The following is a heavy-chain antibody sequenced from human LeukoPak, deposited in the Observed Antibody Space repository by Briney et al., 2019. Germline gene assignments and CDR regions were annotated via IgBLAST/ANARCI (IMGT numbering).Heavy chain of an antibody. Sequence: ASVKVSCKASGYTFTSYYMHWVRQAPGQGLEWMGIINPSGGSTSYAQKFQGRVTITRNTSISTAYMELSSLRSEDTAVYYCAREGDGYRGGYYYYYMDVWGKGTTVTVSS. CDR2: INPSGGST. CDR1: GYTFTSYY. D-gene: IGHD5-24*01. V-gene: IGHV1-46*01. J-gene: IGHJ6*03. CDR3: AREGDGYRGGYYYYYMDV.